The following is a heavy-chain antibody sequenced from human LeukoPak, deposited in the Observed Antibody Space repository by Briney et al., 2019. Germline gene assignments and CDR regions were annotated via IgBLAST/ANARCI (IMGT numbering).Heavy chain of an antibody. Sequence: SETLSLTCTVSGGSISSYYWSWIRQPPGKGLEWIGYIYDSGSTNYNPSLKSRVTISVDTSKNQFPLKLSSVTAADTAVYYCACLTTADAFDIWGQGTMVTVSS. D-gene: IGHD3-22*01. CDR3: ACLTTADAFDI. CDR1: GGSISSYY. CDR2: IYDSGST. V-gene: IGHV4-59*01. J-gene: IGHJ3*02.